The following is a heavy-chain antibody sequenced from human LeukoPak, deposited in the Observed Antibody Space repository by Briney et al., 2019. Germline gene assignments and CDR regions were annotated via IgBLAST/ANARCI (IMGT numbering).Heavy chain of an antibody. Sequence: GGSLRPSCAASGFTVSNNYMSWVRQAPGKGLEWVSVIYSGGSTYYADSVKGRFTISRDTSKNTLSLQMNSLRAEDTAVYYCASLSLGHYWGQGTLVTVSS. J-gene: IGHJ4*02. CDR1: GFTVSNNY. D-gene: IGHD6-6*01. V-gene: IGHV3-53*01. CDR2: IYSGGST. CDR3: ASLSLGHY.